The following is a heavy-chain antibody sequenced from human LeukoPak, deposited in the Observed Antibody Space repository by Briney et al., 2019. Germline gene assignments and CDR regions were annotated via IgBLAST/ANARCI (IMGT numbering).Heavy chain of an antibody. D-gene: IGHD4-17*01. CDR1: GGTFSSYA. J-gene: IGHJ6*02. V-gene: IGHV1-69*13. CDR3: ARGPSTVTTQNLYYYYGMDV. Sequence: GASVNVSCKASGGTFSSYAISWVRQAPGQGLEWMGGIIPIFGTANYAQKFQGRVTITADESTSTAYMELSSLRSEDTAVYYCARGPSTVTTQNLYYYYGMDVWGQGTTVTVSS. CDR2: IIPIFGTA.